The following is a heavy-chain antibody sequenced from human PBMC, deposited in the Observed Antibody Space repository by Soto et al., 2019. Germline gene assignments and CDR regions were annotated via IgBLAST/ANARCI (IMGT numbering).Heavy chain of an antibody. CDR1: GGSISSYY. J-gene: IGHJ6*03. Sequence: SETLSLTCTVSGGSISSYYWSWIRQPPGKGLEWIGYIYYSGSTNYNPSLKSRVTISVDTSKNHFSLKLSSVTAADTAVYYCARDVAGRDYHLPKTPYYYMDVWGKGTTVTVSS. V-gene: IGHV4-59*01. CDR2: IYYSGST. D-gene: IGHD4-17*01. CDR3: ARDVAGRDYHLPKTPYYYMDV.